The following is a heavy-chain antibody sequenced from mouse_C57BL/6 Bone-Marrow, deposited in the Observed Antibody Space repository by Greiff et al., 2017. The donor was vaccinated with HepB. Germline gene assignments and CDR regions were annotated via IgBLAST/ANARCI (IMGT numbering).Heavy chain of an antibody. CDR2: IDPSDSET. CDR3: ARESPPLLRSCDY. V-gene: IGHV1-52*01. CDR1: GYTFTSYW. Sequence: VQLQQPGAELVRPGSSVKLSCKASGYTFTSYWMHWVKQRPIQGLEWIGNIDPSDSETHYNQKFKDKATLTVDKSSSTAYMQLSSLTSEDSAVYYCARESPPLLRSCDYWGQGTTLTVSS. D-gene: IGHD1-1*01. J-gene: IGHJ2*01.